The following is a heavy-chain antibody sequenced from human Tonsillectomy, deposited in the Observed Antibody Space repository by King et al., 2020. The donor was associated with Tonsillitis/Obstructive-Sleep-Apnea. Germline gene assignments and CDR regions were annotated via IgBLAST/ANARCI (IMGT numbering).Heavy chain of an antibody. CDR3: AGGPAGADYYYMDV. CDR1: GFTFTSYA. Sequence: VQLVESGGGSVQPGGSLRLSCAASGFTFTSYAMTWVRQAPGKGLEWVSSFSDNGAGTHYADSVKGRFPISRDNSKRTLYLQMNSLRVDDTAVYYCAGGPAGADYYYMDVWGKGTTVTVSS. D-gene: IGHD6-19*01. J-gene: IGHJ6*03. V-gene: IGHV3-23*04. CDR2: FSDNGAGT.